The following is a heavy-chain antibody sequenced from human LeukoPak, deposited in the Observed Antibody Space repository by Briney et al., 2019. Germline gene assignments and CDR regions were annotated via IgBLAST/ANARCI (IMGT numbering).Heavy chain of an antibody. V-gene: IGHV4-39*07. J-gene: IGHJ4*02. CDR2: MYYSGNT. D-gene: IGHD6-19*01. Sequence: PSETLSLTCTVSGGSISSTIYYWAWIRQPPEKGLEWIGSMYYSGNTYNNPSLKSRVTISVDTFKNQFSLKLSSVTAADTAVYYCARGPRYSSGWYGWWGQGTLVTVSS. CDR1: GGSISSTIYY. CDR3: ARGPRYSSGWYGW.